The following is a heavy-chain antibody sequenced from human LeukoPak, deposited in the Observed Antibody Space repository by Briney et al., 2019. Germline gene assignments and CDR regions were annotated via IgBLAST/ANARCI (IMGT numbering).Heavy chain of an antibody. V-gene: IGHV4-39*01. CDR1: GGSISSSSYY. J-gene: IGHJ4*02. Sequence: SETLSLTCTVSGGSISSSSYYWGWIRQPPGKGLEWIGSIYYSGSTYYNPSLKSRVTISVDTSKNQFSLKLSSVTAADTAVYYCARGPYYYGSGSKIDYWGQGTLVTVSS. CDR3: ARGPYYYGSGSKIDY. CDR2: IYYSGST. D-gene: IGHD3-10*01.